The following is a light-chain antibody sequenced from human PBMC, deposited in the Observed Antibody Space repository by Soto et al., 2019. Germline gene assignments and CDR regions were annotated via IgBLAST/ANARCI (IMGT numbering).Light chain of an antibody. J-gene: IGLJ2*01. CDR3: GTWDTSLSAVV. CDR1: SSNIGNNY. CDR2: DNN. Sequence: QSVLTQPPSVSAATGQKVTISCSGSSSNIGNNYVSWYQHLPGTAPKLLIYDNNERPSGIPDRFSGSKSGTSATLGITGLQTGDEADYYCGTWDTSLSAVVFGGGTKVTVL. V-gene: IGLV1-51*01.